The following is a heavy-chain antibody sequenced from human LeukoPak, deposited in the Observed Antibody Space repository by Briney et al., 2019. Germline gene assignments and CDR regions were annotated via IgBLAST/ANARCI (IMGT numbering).Heavy chain of an antibody. V-gene: IGHV4-38-2*02. CDR1: GYSISSGYY. J-gene: IGHJ4*02. D-gene: IGHD6-13*01. Sequence: SETLSPTCTVSGYSISSGYYWGWIRQPPGKGLEWIGSIYHSGSTYYNPSLKSRVTISVDTSKNQFSLKLSSVTAADTAVYYCARGVGIAAAGNDYWGQGTLATVSS. CDR2: IYHSGST. CDR3: ARGVGIAAAGNDY.